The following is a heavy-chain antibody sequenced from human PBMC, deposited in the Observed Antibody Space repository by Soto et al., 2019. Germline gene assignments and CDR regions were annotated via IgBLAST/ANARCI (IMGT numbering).Heavy chain of an antibody. CDR1: GDSMSTFY. V-gene: IGHV4-4*07. Sequence: SETLSLTCTVSGDSMSTFYLSWVRQTAGKGLEWIGRIYTSGSTNYNPSLKNRVTMSVDTSKKQFSLKLSSVTAADTAVYYCARLKPMVVVSWYFDLWGRGTLVTVSS. D-gene: IGHD2-8*01. CDR3: ARLKPMVVVSWYFDL. J-gene: IGHJ2*01. CDR2: IYTSGST.